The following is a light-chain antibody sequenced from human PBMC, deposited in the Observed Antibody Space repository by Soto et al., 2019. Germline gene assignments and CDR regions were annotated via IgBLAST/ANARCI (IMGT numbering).Light chain of an antibody. V-gene: IGKV3-20*01. CDR2: GAS. Sequence: EIVLTQSPGTLSLSPGERATLSCMASQSVSSSYLAWYQQKPGQPPRLLIYGASSRATGIPDRFSGSGSGTDFTLTISRLEPEDFAVYYCQQYGSSPTWTFGQGTKVDIK. CDR3: QQYGSSPTWT. J-gene: IGKJ1*01. CDR1: QSVSSSY.